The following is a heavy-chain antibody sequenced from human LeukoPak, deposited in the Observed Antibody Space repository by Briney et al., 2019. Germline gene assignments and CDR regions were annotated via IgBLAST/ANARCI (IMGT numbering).Heavy chain of an antibody. J-gene: IGHJ6*02. V-gene: IGHV3-23*01. CDR3: AKVKGSCWSFSPTTCGMDV. CDR2: INHGGSAT. Sequence: PGGSLRLSCAASGFTFGAHAMSWVRQAPGKGLEWVSAINHGGSATYYADSVKGRFTISRDNSKNTLYLQMNSLRAEDTAVYYCAKVKGSCWSFSPTTCGMDVWGQGTTVTVSS. D-gene: IGHD6-13*01. CDR1: GFTFGAHA.